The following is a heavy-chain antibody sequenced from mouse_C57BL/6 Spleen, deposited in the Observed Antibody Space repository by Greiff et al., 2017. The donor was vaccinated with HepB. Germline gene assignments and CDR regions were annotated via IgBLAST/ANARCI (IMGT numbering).Heavy chain of an antibody. CDR1: GYTFTDYY. Sequence: EVQLQQSGPELVKPGASVKISCKASGYTFTDYYMNWVKQSHGKSLEWIGDINPNNGGTSYNEKFKGKATLTADKSSSTAYMELRSLTSEDSAVYYCARSYDGSRFDYWGQGTTLTVSA. D-gene: IGHD1-1*01. J-gene: IGHJ2*01. CDR2: INPNNGGT. V-gene: IGHV1-26*01. CDR3: ARSYDGSRFDY.